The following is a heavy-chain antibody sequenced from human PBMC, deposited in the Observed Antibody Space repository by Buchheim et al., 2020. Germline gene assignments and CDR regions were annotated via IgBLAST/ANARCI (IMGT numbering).Heavy chain of an antibody. Sequence: QVQLQQWGTRLLKPSETLSLTCAVYGGSFSVYYWSWIRQPPGKGLEWIGEINHSGGTNYNPSLKSRATISVDTSKNQFSLKLSSVTAADTAVYYCATRDYWGQG. CDR3: ATRDY. CDR2: INHSGGT. V-gene: IGHV4-34*01. CDR1: GGSFSVYY. J-gene: IGHJ4*02.